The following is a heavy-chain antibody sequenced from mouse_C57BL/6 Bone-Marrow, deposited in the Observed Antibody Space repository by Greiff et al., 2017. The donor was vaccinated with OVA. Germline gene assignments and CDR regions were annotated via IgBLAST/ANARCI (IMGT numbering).Heavy chain of an antibody. V-gene: IGHV2-2*01. CDR2: IWSGGST. CDR3: ARITTVVEEAFAY. J-gene: IGHJ3*01. D-gene: IGHD1-1*01. CDR1: GFSLTSYG. Sequence: QVHVKQSGPGLVQPSQSLSITCTVSGFSLTSYGVHWVRQSPGKGLEWLGVIWSGGSTDYNAAFISRLSISKDNSKSQVFFKMNSLQADDTAIYYCARITTVVEEAFAYWGQGTLVTVSA.